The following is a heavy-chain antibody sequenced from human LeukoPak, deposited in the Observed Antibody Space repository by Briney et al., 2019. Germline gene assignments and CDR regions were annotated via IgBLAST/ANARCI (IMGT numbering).Heavy chain of an antibody. CDR1: GGTFSSYA. V-gene: IGHV1-69*05. J-gene: IGHJ4*02. CDR3: ARALYYDFWSGYYLDY. CDR2: IIPIFGTA. D-gene: IGHD3-3*01. Sequence: SVKVSCKASGGTFSSYAISWVRQAPGQGLEWMGGIIPIFGTANYAQKFQGRVTITTDESTSTAYMELSSLRSEDTAVYYCARALYYDFWSGYYLDYWGQGTLVAVSS.